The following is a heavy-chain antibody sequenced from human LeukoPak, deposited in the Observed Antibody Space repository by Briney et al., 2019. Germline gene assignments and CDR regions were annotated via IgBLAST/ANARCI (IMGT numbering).Heavy chain of an antibody. CDR3: ASQPPMVVTPIDWYIDL. CDR2: IIPIFGTA. J-gene: IGHJ2*01. V-gene: IGHV1-69*05. CDR1: GGTFSSYA. Sequence: SVKVSCKASGGTFSSYAISWVRQAPGQGLEWMGRIIPIFGTANYAQKFQGRVTITTDESTSTAYMELSSLRSEDTAVYYCASQPPMVVTPIDWYIDLWGRGTLVTVSS. D-gene: IGHD4-23*01.